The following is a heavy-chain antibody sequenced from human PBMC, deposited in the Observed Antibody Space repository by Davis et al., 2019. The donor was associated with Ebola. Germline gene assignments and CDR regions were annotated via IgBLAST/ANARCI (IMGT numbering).Heavy chain of an antibody. D-gene: IGHD2-15*01. V-gene: IGHV4-39*07. CDR1: GGSISSYY. J-gene: IGHJ5*02. Sequence: MPGGSLRLSCTVSGGSISSYYWSWIRQPPGKGLEWIGSIYYTGSTYYNPSLKSRVTISVDTSKNQFSLKLSSVTAADTAVYYCARECSDGVHWWFDPWGQGTLVTASS. CDR3: ARECSDGVHWWFDP. CDR2: IYYTGST.